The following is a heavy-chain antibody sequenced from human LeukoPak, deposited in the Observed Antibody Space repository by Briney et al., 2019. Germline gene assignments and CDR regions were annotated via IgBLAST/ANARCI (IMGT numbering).Heavy chain of an antibody. Sequence: SETLSLTCTVSGGSISSSSYYWGWIRQPPGKGLEWIGSIYYSGSTCYNPSLKSRVTISVDTSKNQFSLKLSSVTAADTAVYYCARVHRGSGNWFDPWGQGTLVTVSS. CDR1: GGSISSSSYY. J-gene: IGHJ5*02. CDR3: ARVHRGSGNWFDP. CDR2: IYYSGST. D-gene: IGHD3-10*01. V-gene: IGHV4-39*07.